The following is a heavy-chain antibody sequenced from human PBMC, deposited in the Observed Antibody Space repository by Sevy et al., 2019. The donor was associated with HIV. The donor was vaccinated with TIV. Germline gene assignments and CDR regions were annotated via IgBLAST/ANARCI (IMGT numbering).Heavy chain of an antibody. D-gene: IGHD3-22*01. CDR3: VRAQQVTMLVVIGGLYFDF. CDR2: IKQDMSEK. CDR1: GFTFSSYW. V-gene: IGHV3-7*01. J-gene: IGHJ4*02. Sequence: GESLKISCAASGFTFSSYWMTWVRQAPGKGLEWVANIKQDMSEKYYADSVKGRFTISRDNARNSLYLQMESLRAEDTAVYYCVRAQQVTMLVVIGGLYFDFWGQGTLVTVSS.